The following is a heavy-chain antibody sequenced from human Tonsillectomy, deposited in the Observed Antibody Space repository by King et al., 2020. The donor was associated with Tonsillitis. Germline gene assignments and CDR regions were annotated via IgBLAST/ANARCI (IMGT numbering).Heavy chain of an antibody. CDR3: ARGGELLDYYYYMDV. D-gene: IGHD1-26*01. CDR2: IIPILGIA. V-gene: IGHV1-69*04. CDR1: GGTFSSYA. Sequence: QLVQSGAEVKKPGSSVKVSCKASGGTFSSYAISWVRQAPGQGLEWMGRIIPILGIANYAQKFPGRVTSTADKSTSTAYMELSSLRSEDTAVYYCARGGELLDYYYYMDVWGKGTTVTVSS. J-gene: IGHJ6*03.